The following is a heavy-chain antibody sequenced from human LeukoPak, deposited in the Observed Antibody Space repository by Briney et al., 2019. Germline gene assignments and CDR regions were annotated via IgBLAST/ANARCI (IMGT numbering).Heavy chain of an antibody. Sequence: SETLSLTCAVYGGSFSGYYWSWIRQPPGKGLEWIGEINHSGSTNYNPSLKSRVTISVDTSKNQFSLKLSSVTAADTAVYYCAKGYGWEASYYYYYMDVWGKGTTVTISS. J-gene: IGHJ6*03. CDR2: INHSGST. CDR3: AKGYGWEASYYYYYMDV. D-gene: IGHD1-26*01. V-gene: IGHV4-34*01. CDR1: GGSFSGYY.